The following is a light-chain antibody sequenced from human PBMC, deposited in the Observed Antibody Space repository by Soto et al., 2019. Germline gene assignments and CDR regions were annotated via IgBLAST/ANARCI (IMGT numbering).Light chain of an antibody. CDR1: SSDVGHYDY. CDR3: SSYAGRNNVI. Sequence: QSVLTQPPSASGSPGQSVTISCAGTSSDVGHYDYVSWYQQQPGKAPKLIIYEVTKRPSGVPDRFSGSKSANTASLTVSGLQAEDEADYYCSSYAGRNNVIFGGGTKLTVL. J-gene: IGLJ2*01. CDR2: EVT. V-gene: IGLV2-8*01.